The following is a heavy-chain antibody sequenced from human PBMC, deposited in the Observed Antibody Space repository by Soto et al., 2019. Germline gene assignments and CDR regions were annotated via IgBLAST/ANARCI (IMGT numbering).Heavy chain of an antibody. CDR3: TRVRDSETYFDY. Sequence: EVQLVESGGGLVQPGGSLRLSCAASGFTFSNYWMNWVRQGPGKGLVWVSRNNSDGSSIDYADSVKGRFTISRDNAKNTLYLQMNSLRAEDTAVYYCTRVRDSETYFDYWGQGTLVTVSS. V-gene: IGHV3-74*01. D-gene: IGHD1-26*01. J-gene: IGHJ4*02. CDR1: GFTFSNYW. CDR2: NNSDGSSI.